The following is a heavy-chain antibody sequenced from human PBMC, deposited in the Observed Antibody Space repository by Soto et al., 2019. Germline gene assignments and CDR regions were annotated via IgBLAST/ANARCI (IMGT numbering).Heavy chain of an antibody. D-gene: IGHD3-10*01. CDR2: IIPILGIA. CDR3: ARAPRSTQGGETPFDY. J-gene: IGHJ4*02. V-gene: IGHV1-69*02. Sequence: SVKVSCKASGGTFSSYTISWVRQAPGQGLEWMGRIIPILGIANYAQKFQGRVTITADKSTSTAYMELSSLRSEDTAVYYCARAPRSTQGGETPFDYWGQGTLVTVSS. CDR1: GGTFSSYT.